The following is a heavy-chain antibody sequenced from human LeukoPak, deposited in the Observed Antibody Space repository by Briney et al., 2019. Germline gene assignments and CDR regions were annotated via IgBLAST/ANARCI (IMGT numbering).Heavy chain of an antibody. CDR2: INSDGSST. V-gene: IGHV3-74*01. D-gene: IGHD3-16*01. CDR3: ARRFGLDAFDI. CDR1: GFTFSRYW. Sequence: GGSLRLSCAASGFTFSRYWMHWVRQAPGTGLVWVSHINSDGSSTSYADSVKGRFTISRDNAKNTLYLQMNGLRAEDTAVYYCARRFGLDAFDIWGQGTMVTVSS. J-gene: IGHJ3*02.